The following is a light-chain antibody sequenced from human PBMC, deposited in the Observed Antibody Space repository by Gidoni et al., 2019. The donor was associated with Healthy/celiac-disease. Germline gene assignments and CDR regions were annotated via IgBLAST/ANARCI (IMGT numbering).Light chain of an antibody. V-gene: IGKV3-20*01. Sequence: SPGERATLSCRASQSVSSRYLAWYQQKPGQAPRLLIYGASSRATGIPDRFSSSGSGTDFTLTISRLEPEDFAVYYCPQYGSSPPFTFGPGTKVDIK. CDR1: QSVSSRY. CDR3: PQYGSSPPFT. J-gene: IGKJ3*01. CDR2: GAS.